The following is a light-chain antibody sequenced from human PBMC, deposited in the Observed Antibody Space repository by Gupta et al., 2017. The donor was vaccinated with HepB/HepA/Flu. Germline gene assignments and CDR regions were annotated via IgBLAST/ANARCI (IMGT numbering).Light chain of an antibody. CDR1: QNIDKY. J-gene: IGKJ1*01. V-gene: IGKV1-39*01. Sequence: DLQLTQFPSSLSASVGDRITITCRASQNIDKYLNRYQQKSGRAPEVLIYAASTLQTGVPSRFSGRGSGTDFSLTINNLQPEDFATYYCQQSYSFPRTFGQGTTVEIE. CDR3: QQSYSFPRT. CDR2: AAS.